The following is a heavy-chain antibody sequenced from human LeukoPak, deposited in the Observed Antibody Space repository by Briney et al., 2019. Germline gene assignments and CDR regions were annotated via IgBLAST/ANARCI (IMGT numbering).Heavy chain of an antibody. V-gene: IGHV4-61*02. CDR3: ARDDSSSWWYFDL. CDR2: IYTSGST. CDR1: GGSISSGSYY. D-gene: IGHD6-13*01. Sequence: SQTLSLTCTVSGGSISSGSYYWSWIRQPAGKGLEWIGRIYTSGSTTYNPSLKSRVTISLDTSKNQFSLKLSSVTAADTAVYYCARDDSSSWWYFDLWGRGTLVTVSS. J-gene: IGHJ2*01.